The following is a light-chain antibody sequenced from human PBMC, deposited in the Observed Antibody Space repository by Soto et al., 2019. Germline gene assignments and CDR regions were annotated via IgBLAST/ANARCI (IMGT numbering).Light chain of an antibody. CDR3: QQYGSSVT. J-gene: IGKJ4*01. CDR2: DAS. CDR1: QSVSSSY. Sequence: EIVLTQSPGTLSLSPGERATLSCRASQSVSSSYLAWYQQIPGQAPRLLIDDASRRATAIPDRVRGRGSGTDFTLTISRLQPDDFAVYYCQQYGSSVTFGGGTKVEIK. V-gene: IGKV3-20*01.